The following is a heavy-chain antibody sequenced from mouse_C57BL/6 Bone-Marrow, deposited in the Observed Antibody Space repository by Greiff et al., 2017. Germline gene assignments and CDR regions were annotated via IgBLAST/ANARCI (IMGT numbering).Heavy chain of an antibody. CDR3: ARNGGYYRAWFAY. CDR1: GFSLTSYG. V-gene: IGHV2-2*01. D-gene: IGHD2-3*01. Sequence: VQLQESGPGLVQPSQSLSITCTVSGFSLTSYGVHWVRQSPGTGLEWLGVIWSGGSTDYNAAFISRLSISKDNSKSQVFFKMNSLQADDTAIYYCARNGGYYRAWFAYWGQGTLVTVSA. J-gene: IGHJ3*01. CDR2: IWSGGST.